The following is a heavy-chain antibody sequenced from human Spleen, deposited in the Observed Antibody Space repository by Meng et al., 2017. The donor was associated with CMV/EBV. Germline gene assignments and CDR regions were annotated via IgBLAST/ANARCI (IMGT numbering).Heavy chain of an antibody. CDR2: IYYSGST. CDR3: ARESHDGYDSSRTFDY. V-gene: IGHV4-30-4*08. J-gene: IGHJ4*02. CDR1: GGSFSGYY. D-gene: IGHD3-22*01. Sequence: SETLSLTCAVYGGSFSGYYWSWIRQPPGKGLEWIGYIYYSGSTYYNPSLKSRVTISVDTSKNQFSLKLSSVTAADTAVYYCARESHDGYDSSRTFDYWGQGTLVTVSS.